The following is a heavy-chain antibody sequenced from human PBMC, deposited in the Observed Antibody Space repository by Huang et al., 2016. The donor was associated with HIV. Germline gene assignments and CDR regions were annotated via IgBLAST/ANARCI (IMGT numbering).Heavy chain of an antibody. CDR3: ARGQQGSRPSGWDEQSRFFYYMDV. D-gene: IGHD6-19*01. Sequence: QVDLQQWGAGLLKPSETLSLTCAVFGGSLNDVYWSWFRQPPGTGLEWSGEINRRGVPNSNPSLLSRVTMSVDTSKNQFSLEMTSVAAADTAVYYCARGQQGSRPSGWDEQSRFFYYMDVWGEGTTVTVSS. V-gene: IGHV4-34*01. CDR1: GGSLNDVY. J-gene: IGHJ6*03. CDR2: INRRGVP.